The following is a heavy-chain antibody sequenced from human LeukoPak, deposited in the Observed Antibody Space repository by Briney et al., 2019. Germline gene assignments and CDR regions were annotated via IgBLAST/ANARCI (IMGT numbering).Heavy chain of an antibody. J-gene: IGHJ4*02. CDR1: GGSISSSSYY. D-gene: IGHD3-9*01. V-gene: IGHV4-39*07. CDR2: IYYSGST. CDR3: ARDRILTGGLDY. Sequence: SETLSLTCTVSGGSISSSSYYWGWIRQPPGKGLEWIGSIYYSGSTYYNPSLKSRVTISVDTSKNQFSLKLSSVTAADTAVYYCARDRILTGGLDYWGQGTLVTVSS.